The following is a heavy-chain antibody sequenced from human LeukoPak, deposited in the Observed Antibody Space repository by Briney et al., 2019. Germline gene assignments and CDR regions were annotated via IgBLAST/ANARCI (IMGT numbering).Heavy chain of an antibody. V-gene: IGHV3-21*03. CDR3: ARDLITGTTDY. J-gene: IGHJ4*02. Sequence: GGSLRLSCAASGFTFSTCDMNWVRQAPGKRLEWVSSISSSSTYIYYADSVKGRFTISRDNAKNSLYLQMDSLRAEDTAVYYCARDLITGTTDYWGQGTLVTVSS. D-gene: IGHD1-20*01. CDR2: ISSSSTYI. CDR1: GFTFSTCD.